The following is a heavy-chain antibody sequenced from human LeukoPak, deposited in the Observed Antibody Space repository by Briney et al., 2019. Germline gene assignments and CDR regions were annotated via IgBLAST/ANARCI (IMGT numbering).Heavy chain of an antibody. Sequence: SETLSLTCTVSGGSISSHYWSWIRQSPGKGLEWIGYIYYSGSTNYNPSLKSRVAISVDTSKNQFSLKLSSVTAADTAVYYCARSVSGHLYYYYYYMDVWGKGTTVTVSS. V-gene: IGHV4-59*11. CDR2: IYYSGST. CDR1: GGSISSHY. J-gene: IGHJ6*03. CDR3: ARSVSGHLYYYYYYMDV. D-gene: IGHD6-19*01.